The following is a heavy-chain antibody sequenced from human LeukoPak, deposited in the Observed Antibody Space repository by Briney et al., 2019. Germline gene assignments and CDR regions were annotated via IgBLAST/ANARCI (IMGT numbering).Heavy chain of an antibody. D-gene: IGHD3-3*01. V-gene: IGHV4-34*01. Sequence: SETLSLTCAVYGGSFSGYYWSWIRQPPGKGLGWIGEINHSGSTNYNPSLKSRVTISVDTSKNQFSLKLSSVTAADTAVYYCARGFFESQGGYFDYWGQGTLVTVSS. CDR2: INHSGST. CDR1: GGSFSGYY. J-gene: IGHJ4*02. CDR3: ARGFFESQGGYFDY.